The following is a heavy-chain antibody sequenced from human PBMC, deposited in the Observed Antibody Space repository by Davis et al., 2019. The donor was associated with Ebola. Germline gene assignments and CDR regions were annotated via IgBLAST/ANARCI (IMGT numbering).Heavy chain of an antibody. J-gene: IGHJ5*02. CDR1: GFTVSSNY. CDR3: ARDMVISAAGTWWFDP. D-gene: IGHD6-13*01. Sequence: GESLKISCAASGFTVSSNYMSWVRQAPGKGLEWIASISSSGTYIYYTDSVKGRFTISRDNAKNSLYLQMNSLRAEDTAVYYCARDMVISAAGTWWFDPWGQGTLVTVSS. CDR2: ISSSGTYI. V-gene: IGHV3-21*01.